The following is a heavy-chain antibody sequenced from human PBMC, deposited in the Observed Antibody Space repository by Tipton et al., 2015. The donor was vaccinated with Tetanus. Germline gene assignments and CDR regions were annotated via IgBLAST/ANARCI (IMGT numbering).Heavy chain of an antibody. V-gene: IGHV4-30-4*08. CDR2: IYFTGTT. CDR1: GDSISSGDFY. CDR3: ARSADNWFDP. J-gene: IGHJ5*02. Sequence: LSLTCTVSGDSISSGDFYWSWIRQHPGKGLEWIGYIYFTGTTYYNLSLESRLTISIDTSKNQFSLKLTSVTAADSAVYFCARSADNWFDPWGPGILVTVSS.